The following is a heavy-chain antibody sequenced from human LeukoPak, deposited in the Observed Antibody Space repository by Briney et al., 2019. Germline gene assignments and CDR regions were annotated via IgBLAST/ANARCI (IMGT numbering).Heavy chain of an antibody. CDR1: GGSISTDY. V-gene: IGHV4-4*07. CDR2: IYASGSA. Sequence: SETLSLTCTVSGGSISTDYWSWIRQPAGKGLEWIGRIYASGSANYNPSLKSRVTISLDRSKNQFSLNLTSMTAADTAVYYCARGLMGTTGEQNWFDPWGQGTLVTVSS. CDR3: ARGLMGTTGEQNWFDP. D-gene: IGHD1-7*01. J-gene: IGHJ5*02.